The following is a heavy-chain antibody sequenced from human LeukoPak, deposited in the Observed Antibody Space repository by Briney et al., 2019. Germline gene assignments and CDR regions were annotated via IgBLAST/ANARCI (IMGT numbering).Heavy chain of an antibody. CDR3: ARDVLYYDYVWGSYRRFDY. J-gene: IGHJ4*02. Sequence: SETLSLTCTVSGGSISSYYWSWIRQPAGKGLEWIGRIYTSGSTNYNPSLKSRVTMSVDTSKNQFSLKLSSVTAADTAVYYCARDVLYYDYVWGSYRRFDYWGQGTLVTVSS. V-gene: IGHV4-4*07. CDR2: IYTSGST. CDR1: GGSISSYY. D-gene: IGHD3-16*02.